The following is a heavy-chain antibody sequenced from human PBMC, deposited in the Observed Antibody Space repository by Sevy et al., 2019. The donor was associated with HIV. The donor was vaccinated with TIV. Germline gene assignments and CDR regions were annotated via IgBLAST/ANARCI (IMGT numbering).Heavy chain of an antibody. D-gene: IGHD1-26*01. Sequence: SETLSLTCTVSGGSVTSGDYSWGWFRQPPGKGLDWIGCIYNSEQTYYNPSLKSRVTISVDASQNLFSLKLTSGTAADTAVYYCARCLAATALFHSWGQGTLVTVSS. CDR2: IYNSEQT. CDR1: GGSVTSGDYS. J-gene: IGHJ4*02. CDR3: ARCLAATALFHS. V-gene: IGHV4-39*02.